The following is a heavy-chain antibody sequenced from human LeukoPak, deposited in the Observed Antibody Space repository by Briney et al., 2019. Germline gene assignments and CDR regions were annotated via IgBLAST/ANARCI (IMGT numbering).Heavy chain of an antibody. V-gene: IGHV3-21*01. CDR3: ARPLHGLIWHDDAFDI. D-gene: IGHD3-10*01. J-gene: IGHJ3*02. Sequence: GGSLRLSCAASGFTFSSYSMNWVRQAPGKGLEWVSSISSSSSYIYYADSVKGRFTISRDNAKNSLYLQMNILRAEDTAVYYCARPLHGLIWHDDAFDIWGQGTMVTVSS. CDR2: ISSSSSYI. CDR1: GFTFSSYS.